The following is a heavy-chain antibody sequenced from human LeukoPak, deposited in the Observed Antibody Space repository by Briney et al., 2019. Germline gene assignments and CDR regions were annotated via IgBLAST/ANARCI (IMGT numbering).Heavy chain of an antibody. Sequence: GRSLRLSCAASGFTFDNYAMHWVRQAPGKGLEWLSIISWNSGYIGYAGSVKGRFTISRDNAKKSLDLQMNSLRAEDTAFYYCAKVRGTYSSGYFFDYWGQGTLVTASS. CDR3: AKVRGTYSSGYFFDY. CDR2: ISWNSGYI. V-gene: IGHV3-9*01. J-gene: IGHJ4*02. D-gene: IGHD6-19*01. CDR1: GFTFDNYA.